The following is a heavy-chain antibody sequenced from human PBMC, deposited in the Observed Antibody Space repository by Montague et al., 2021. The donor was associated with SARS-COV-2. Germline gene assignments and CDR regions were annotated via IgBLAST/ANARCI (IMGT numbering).Heavy chain of an antibody. CDR1: GGSITNYY. J-gene: IGHJ6*02. D-gene: IGHD3-10*01. V-gene: IGHV4-59*12. Sequence: SETLSLTCTVSGGSITNYYWTWIRQPPGRGLEWIGYIYYSGSANYNPSLKSRVTLSVDGSKNQFSLQLRSVAAADRAVYYCARGVYDSGNYYTRDQYYGLDVWGQGTTVAVSS. CDR2: IYYSGSA. CDR3: ARGVYDSGNYYTRDQYYGLDV.